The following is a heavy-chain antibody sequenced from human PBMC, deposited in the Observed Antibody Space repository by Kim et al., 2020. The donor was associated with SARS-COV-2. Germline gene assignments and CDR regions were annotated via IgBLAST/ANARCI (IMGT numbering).Heavy chain of an antibody. V-gene: IGHV3-30*07. D-gene: IGHD6-13*01. CDR3: ARDRGYSSTQGAFDI. J-gene: IGHJ3*02. Sequence: DSVYVRFTISRDKSKITLYLQMNSLRAEDTAVYYCARDRGYSSTQGAFDIWSQGTMVTVSS.